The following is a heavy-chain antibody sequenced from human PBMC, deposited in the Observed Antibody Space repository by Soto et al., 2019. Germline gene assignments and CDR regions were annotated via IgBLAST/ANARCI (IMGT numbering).Heavy chain of an antibody. CDR3: AKGGDIAVEADSFDM. CDR1: GFTFSSYA. Sequence: GGSLRLSCAASGFTFSSYAMHWVRQAPGKGLEWVAVISYDGSNKYYADSVKGRFTISRDNSKNTLYLQMNSLRAEDTAVYYCAKGGDIAVEADSFDMWGQGTMVTVSS. J-gene: IGHJ3*02. V-gene: IGHV3-30-3*01. CDR2: ISYDGSNK. D-gene: IGHD6-19*01.